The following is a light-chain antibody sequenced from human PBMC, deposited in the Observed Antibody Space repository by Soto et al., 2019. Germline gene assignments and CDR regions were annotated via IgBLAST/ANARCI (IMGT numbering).Light chain of an antibody. J-gene: IGKJ4*01. CDR2: SAS. V-gene: IGKV1-27*01. CDR3: QNFDIGYNSAPR. Sequence: IQMTQSPSSLSAFVGARVTITCRASQGISTYLAWYQQKPGKVPKLLIYSASTLQSGVPPRFSGSRSGTEFTLTISSLQPEDVATYYCQNFDIGYNSAPRFGGGTKVEIK. CDR1: QGISTY.